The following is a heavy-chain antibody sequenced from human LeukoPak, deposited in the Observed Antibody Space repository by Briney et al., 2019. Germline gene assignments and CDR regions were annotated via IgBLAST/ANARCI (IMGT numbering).Heavy chain of an antibody. CDR1: GYIFTGYY. CDR3: ARALSNLRLYYFDF. V-gene: IGHV1-2*02. CDR2: INPNSGGT. D-gene: IGHD1-1*01. J-gene: IGHJ4*02. Sequence: ASVKVSCKASGYIFTGYYIHWVRQAPGQGLEWMGWINPNSGGTNHAQKFQGRVTLTRDTSISTAYMELSSLNSDDTVVYYCARALSNLRLYYFDFWGQGSLVTVSS.